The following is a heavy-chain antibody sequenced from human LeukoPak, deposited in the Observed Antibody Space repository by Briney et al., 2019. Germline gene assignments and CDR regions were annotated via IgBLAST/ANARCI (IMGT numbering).Heavy chain of an antibody. CDR3: ARDSTHYYDSSGYRYFDL. CDR1: GFTFTSYG. J-gene: IGHJ2*01. Sequence: GGSLRLSCAASGFTFTSYGMNWVRQAPGKGLEWVSSISSSSSYIYYADSVKGRFTISRDNAKNSLYLQMNSLRAEDTAVYYCARDSTHYYDSSGYRYFDLWGRGTLVTVSS. D-gene: IGHD3-22*01. V-gene: IGHV3-21*01. CDR2: ISSSSSYI.